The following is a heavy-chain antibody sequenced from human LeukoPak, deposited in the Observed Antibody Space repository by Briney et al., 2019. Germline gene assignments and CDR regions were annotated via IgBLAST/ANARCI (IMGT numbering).Heavy chain of an antibody. CDR2: MNPNSGNT. Sequence: ASVKVSCKASGYTFTGYYMHWVRQAPGQGLEWMGWMNPNSGNTGYAQKFQGRVTMTRNTSISTAYMELSSLRSEDTAVYYCARGDYYGSGSYYYYGMDVWGQGTTVTVSS. V-gene: IGHV1-8*02. J-gene: IGHJ6*02. CDR3: ARGDYYGSGSYYYYGMDV. D-gene: IGHD3-10*01. CDR1: GYTFTGYY.